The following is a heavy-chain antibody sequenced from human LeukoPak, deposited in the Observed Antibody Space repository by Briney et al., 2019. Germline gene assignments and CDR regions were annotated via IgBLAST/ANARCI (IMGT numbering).Heavy chain of an antibody. CDR3: ARLPYYYGSGNSY. D-gene: IGHD3-10*01. CDR1: GGSISSSSYY. CDR2: IYYSGST. V-gene: IGHV4-39*01. Sequence: SETLSLTCTVSGGSISSSSYYWGWIRQPPGKGLEWIGSIYYSGSTYYNPSLKSRVTISVDTSKNQFSLKLSSVTAADTAVYYCARLPYYYGSGNSYWGQGTLVTVSS. J-gene: IGHJ4*02.